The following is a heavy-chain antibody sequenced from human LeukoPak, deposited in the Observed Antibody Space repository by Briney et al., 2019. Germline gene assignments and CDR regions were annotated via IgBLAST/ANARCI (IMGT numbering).Heavy chain of an antibody. V-gene: IGHV1-24*01. J-gene: IGHJ6*02. CDR3: ATERYYYDSSGYYGHYYYYGMDV. D-gene: IGHD3-22*01. CDR2: FDPEDGET. CDR1: GYTLTELS. Sequence: GASVKVSCKVSGYTLTELSMHWVRQAPGKGLEWMGGFDPEDGETIYAQKFQGRVTMTEDTSTDTAYMELSSLRSEDTAVYYCATERYYYDSSGYYGHYYYYGMDVWGQGTTVTVSS.